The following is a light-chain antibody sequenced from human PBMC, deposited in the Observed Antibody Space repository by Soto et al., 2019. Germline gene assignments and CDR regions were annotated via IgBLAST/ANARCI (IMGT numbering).Light chain of an antibody. V-gene: IGLV7-46*01. CDR2: DTS. CDR1: TGPVTSGHW. J-gene: IGLJ2*01. CDR3: FLSYNTGRPVV. Sequence: QAVVTQEPSLTVSPGGTVTLTCDSSTGPVTSGHWPYWLQQKPGQAPRTLIYDTSKKHSWTPARFSGSLLGGKAALTLSGAQPEDEAYYYRFLSYNTGRPVVFGGGTKLTVL.